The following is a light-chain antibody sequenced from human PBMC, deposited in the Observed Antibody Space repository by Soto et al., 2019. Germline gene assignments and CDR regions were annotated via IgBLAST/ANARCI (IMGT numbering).Light chain of an antibody. CDR3: RQGTQGRT. V-gene: IGKV2-30*02. CDR2: RVS. CDR1: QSLVHSDGNTY. Sequence: DIVMTQSPLSLPVTLGQPASISCRSSQSLVHSDGNTYLNWFQQRPGQSPRRLIYRVSNRDSGDPDRFSGRGSGTDVTLKISRVEAEDVGVDYCRQGTQGRTCGQGTKVEIK. J-gene: IGKJ1*01.